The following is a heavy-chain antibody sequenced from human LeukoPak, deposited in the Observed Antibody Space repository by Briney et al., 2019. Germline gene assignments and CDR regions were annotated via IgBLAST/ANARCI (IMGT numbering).Heavy chain of an antibody. Sequence: SETLSLTCTVSGGSIGNYYWSWIRQTPAKGLEWLGHLYYTGDTNYKPSLKSRVSMSGATSKSQFALRLSSVTAADTAVYCCARGGNYLESSDYYGDALDVWGQGTMVTVSS. V-gene: IGHV4-59*01. CDR3: ARGGNYLESSDYYGDALDV. CDR1: GGSIGNYY. J-gene: IGHJ3*01. CDR2: LYYTGDT. D-gene: IGHD3-22*01.